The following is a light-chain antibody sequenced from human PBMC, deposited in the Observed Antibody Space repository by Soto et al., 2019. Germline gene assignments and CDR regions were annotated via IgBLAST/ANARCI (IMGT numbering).Light chain of an antibody. CDR3: QQYSRSPWT. CDR1: QSVSSSY. V-gene: IGKV3-20*01. Sequence: EIVLTQSPGTLSLSPGERATLSCRASQSVSSSYLAWYQQKPGQAPRLLIYGASSRSTGIPDSFSGSGSGTDFTLTISRLEPEDLAVYYCQQYSRSPWTFGPGTKVEIK. J-gene: IGKJ1*01. CDR2: GAS.